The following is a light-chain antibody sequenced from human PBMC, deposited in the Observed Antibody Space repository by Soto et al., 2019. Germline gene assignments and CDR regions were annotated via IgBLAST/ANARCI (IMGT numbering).Light chain of an antibody. CDR2: TND. CDR1: SSNIASNT. CDR3: AAWDDSLNAYV. Sequence: QSALTQAPSASGTPGQRVIISCSGSSSNIASNTVNWYQRLPGTAPKLLIYTNDQRPSGVPVRFSASKSGTSASLAISGLHSEDEADYSCAAWDDSLNAYVLRTGTKVTVL. V-gene: IGLV1-44*01. J-gene: IGLJ1*01.